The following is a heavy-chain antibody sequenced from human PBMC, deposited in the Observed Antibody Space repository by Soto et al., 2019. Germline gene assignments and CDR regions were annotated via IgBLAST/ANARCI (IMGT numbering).Heavy chain of an antibody. CDR2: ISGYNGDT. J-gene: IGHJ6*02. V-gene: IGHV1-18*01. D-gene: IGHD2-8*01. CDR1: GYTFSRCV. Sequence: QGQLVQSGPEAKKPGASVKVSCKASGYTFSRCVISWVRQATGQGLEWMGWISGYNGDTKYAQKVQGRVTMTIDTPTYTAYMELRSLTSDDTAIYYCAKNGQPPYYYYGMDVCGQGTTVTVSS. CDR3: AKNGQPPYYYYGMDV.